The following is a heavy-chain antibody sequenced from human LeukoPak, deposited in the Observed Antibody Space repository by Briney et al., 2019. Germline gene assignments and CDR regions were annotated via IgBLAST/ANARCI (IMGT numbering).Heavy chain of an antibody. CDR3: ARGPQTRSYYFDY. Sequence: VASVKVSCKASGGTFSSYAISWVRQAPGQGLEWMGGIIPIFGTANYAQKFQGRVTITADESTSTAYMELSSLRSEDTAVYYCARGPQTRSYYFDYWGQGTLVTVSS. D-gene: IGHD6-6*01. CDR1: GGTFSSYA. CDR2: IIPIFGTA. J-gene: IGHJ4*02. V-gene: IGHV1-69*13.